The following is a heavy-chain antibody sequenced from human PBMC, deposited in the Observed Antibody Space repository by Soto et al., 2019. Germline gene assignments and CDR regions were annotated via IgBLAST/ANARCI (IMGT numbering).Heavy chain of an antibody. D-gene: IGHD2-2*01. V-gene: IGHV3-7*01. J-gene: IGHJ4*02. CDR1: GLTFNTNW. CDR3: ARGSTSFDF. Sequence: PGGSLRLSCAASGLTFNTNWMSWVRQAPGKGLEWVANIWRDGSDKHYVDSVRGRFTISRDNAKNSLYLQMNSLRADDTAVYYCARGSTSFDFWGQGTLVTVSS. CDR2: IWRDGSDK.